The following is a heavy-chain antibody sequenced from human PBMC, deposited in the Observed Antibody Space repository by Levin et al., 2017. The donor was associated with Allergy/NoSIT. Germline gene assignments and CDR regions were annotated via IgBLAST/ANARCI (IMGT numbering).Heavy chain of an antibody. CDR3: AQNPYYDSSGNYLRGAFDI. CDR2: IYGDDDK. Sequence: SGPTLVKPTQTLTLTCTLSEFSLSTRGVGVGWIRQPPGKALEWLALIYGDDDKRYNPSLESRLTITKDTSKNQVVLTMTNVDPVDTGTYYCAQNPYYDSSGNYLRGAFDIWGQGTVVTVSS. J-gene: IGHJ3*02. V-gene: IGHV2-5*02. D-gene: IGHD3-22*01. CDR1: EFSLSTRGVG.